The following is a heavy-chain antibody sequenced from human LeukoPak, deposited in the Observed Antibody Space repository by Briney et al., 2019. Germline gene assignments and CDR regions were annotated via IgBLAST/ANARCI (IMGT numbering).Heavy chain of an antibody. CDR3: ARDYASDY. V-gene: IGHV3-48*03. CDR2: LSRSGDTI. Sequence: GVSLRLSCAASGFTFSRYEMNWVRQAPGKGLEWVSYLSRSGDTIYFADSVKGRFTISRDNAKNSLYLQMSSLRAEDTAVYYCARDYASDYWGQGTLVTVSS. J-gene: IGHJ4*02. D-gene: IGHD3-10*01. CDR1: GFTFSRYE.